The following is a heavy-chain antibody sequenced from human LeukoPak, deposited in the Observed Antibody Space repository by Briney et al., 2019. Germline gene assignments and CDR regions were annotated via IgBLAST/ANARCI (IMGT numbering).Heavy chain of an antibody. Sequence: SETLSLTCTVSGGSLSSYYWSWIRQPPGKGLEWIGYIYYSGSTNYNPSLKSRVTISVDTSKNQFSLELSSVTAADTAVYYCARGRRSGSYQRRNYYYYYMDVWGKGPRSPSP. CDR1: GGSLSSYY. D-gene: IGHD1-26*01. V-gene: IGHV4-59*01. CDR3: ARGRRSGSYQRRNYYYYYMDV. CDR2: IYYSGST. J-gene: IGHJ6*03.